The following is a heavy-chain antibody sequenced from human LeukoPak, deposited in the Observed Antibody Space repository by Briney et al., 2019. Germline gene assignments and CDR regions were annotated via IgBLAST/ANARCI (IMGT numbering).Heavy chain of an antibody. CDR1: GFTFRNYA. Sequence: GGSLRLSCAASGFTFRNYAMSWVRQAPGKGLEWVSAISGSADSTYYPDSVKGRFTISRDNSKNTLYLQMNSLRAEDTAVYYCAKGLDSSGYFDSWGQGTLVTVSS. J-gene: IGHJ4*02. CDR2: ISGSADST. D-gene: IGHD3-22*01. CDR3: AKGLDSSGYFDS. V-gene: IGHV3-23*01.